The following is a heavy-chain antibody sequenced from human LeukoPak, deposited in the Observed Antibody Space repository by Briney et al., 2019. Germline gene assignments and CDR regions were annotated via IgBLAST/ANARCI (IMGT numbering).Heavy chain of an antibody. CDR2: IYYSGTT. V-gene: IGHV4-39*01. J-gene: IGHJ4*02. D-gene: IGHD3-16*02. CDR1: GGSISSDNYY. CDR3: ARGGRGSPRSEERGYYFDY. Sequence: TSETLSLTCTVYGGSISSDNYYWGWIRQPPGKGLEWIGSIYYSGTTYYNPSLKSRVTISVDTSKNQFSLKLSSVTAADTAAYYCARGGRGSPRSEERGYYFDYWGQGTLVTVSS.